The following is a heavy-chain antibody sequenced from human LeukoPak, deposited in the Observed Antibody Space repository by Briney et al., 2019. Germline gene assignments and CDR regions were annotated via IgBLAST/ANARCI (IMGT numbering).Heavy chain of an antibody. V-gene: IGHV1-46*01. CDR3: ARDLGLRGVTNWFDP. D-gene: IGHD3-10*01. CDR2: INPSGGST. Sequence: ASVKVSCKASGYTFSSYLMHWVRQAPGQGLEWMGIINPSGGSTSYAQTFQGRVTMTRDTSTSTVYMELSSLRSEDTAVYYCARDLGLRGVTNWFDPWGQGTLVTVSS. J-gene: IGHJ5*02. CDR1: GYTFSSYL.